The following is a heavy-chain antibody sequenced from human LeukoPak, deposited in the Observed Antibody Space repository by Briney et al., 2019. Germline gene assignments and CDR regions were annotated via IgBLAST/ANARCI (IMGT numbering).Heavy chain of an antibody. D-gene: IGHD2-21*02. V-gene: IGHV4-59*11. J-gene: IGHJ4*02. Sequence: SETLSLTCTVSGGSISSQYWTWIRQPPGKGLEWIGSIHSSGSTNYNPSLKSRVTISVDTSKNQFSLKLTSVTAADTAVYYCVRGVTYWGQGALVTVTS. CDR2: IHSSGST. CDR1: GGSISSQY. CDR3: VRGVTY.